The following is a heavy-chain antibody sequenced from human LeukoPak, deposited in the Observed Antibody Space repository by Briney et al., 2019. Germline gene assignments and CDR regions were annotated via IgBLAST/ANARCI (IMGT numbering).Heavy chain of an antibody. V-gene: IGHV6-1*01. Sequence: SQTLSLTCAIAGDSVSSNSAAWNWIRQSPSRGLEWLGRTYYRSKWYNDYAVSVKSRITINPDTSKNQFSLQLNSVTPEDTAVYYCARVSTVVTPGGFDYWGQGTLVTVSS. J-gene: IGHJ4*02. CDR3: ARVSTVVTPGGFDY. CDR2: TYYRSKWYN. D-gene: IGHD4-23*01. CDR1: GDSVSSNSAA.